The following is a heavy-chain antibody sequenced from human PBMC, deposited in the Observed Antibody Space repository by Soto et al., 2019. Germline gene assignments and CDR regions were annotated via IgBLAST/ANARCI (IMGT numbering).Heavy chain of an antibody. Sequence: QVQLVESGGGVVQPGRSLRLSCAASGFTFSSYGMHLVRQAPGKGLEWVAVISYDGSNKYYADSVKGRFTISRDNSKNTLYLQMNSLRAEDTAGYYCAKDSAASFDYWGQGTLVTVSS. V-gene: IGHV3-30*18. CDR3: AKDSAASFDY. J-gene: IGHJ4*02. CDR1: GFTFSSYG. D-gene: IGHD2-15*01. CDR2: ISYDGSNK.